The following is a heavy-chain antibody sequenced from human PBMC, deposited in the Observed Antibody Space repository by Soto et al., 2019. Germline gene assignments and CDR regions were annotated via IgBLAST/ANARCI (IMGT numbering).Heavy chain of an antibody. CDR1: GFTVSSNY. Sequence: GGSLRLSCAASGFTVSSNYMSWVRQAPGKGLEWVSVIYSGGSTYYADSVKGRFTISRDNSKNTLYLQMNSLRAEDTAVYYCAVNPFDRRYMDVWGKGTTVTVS. D-gene: IGHD3-9*01. V-gene: IGHV3-66*01. J-gene: IGHJ6*03. CDR3: AVNPFDRRYMDV. CDR2: IYSGGST.